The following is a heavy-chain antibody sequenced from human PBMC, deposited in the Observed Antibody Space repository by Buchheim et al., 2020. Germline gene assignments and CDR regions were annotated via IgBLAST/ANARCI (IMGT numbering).Heavy chain of an antibody. CDR3: ARLADLWSGWIYGVDV. J-gene: IGHJ6*02. CDR2: INHSGNT. Sequence: QVQLQQWGAGLLKPSETLSVMCAVYGGSFSGYYWSWIRQPPGKGLEWIGEINHSGNTNYNSSLKSRVTISVDTSKNQFSLKLTSVTAADTAVYYCARLADLWSGWIYGVDVWGQGTT. CDR1: GGSFSGYY. D-gene: IGHD3-3*01. V-gene: IGHV4-34*01.